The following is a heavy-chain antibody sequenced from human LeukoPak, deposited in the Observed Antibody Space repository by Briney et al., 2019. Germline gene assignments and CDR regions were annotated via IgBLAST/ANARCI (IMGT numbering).Heavy chain of an antibody. J-gene: IGHJ5*02. CDR3: ARGGVSGDTYYDFWSGYSFDP. V-gene: IGHV1-2*02. CDR2: INPNSGGT. CDR1: GYTFTGYY. D-gene: IGHD3-3*01. Sequence: ASVKVSCKASGYTFTGYYMQWVRQAPGQGLEWMGWINPNSGGTNYAQKFQGRVTMTRDTSITTAYMELNRLRSDDTAVYYCARGGVSGDTYYDFWSGYSFDPWGQGTLVTVSS.